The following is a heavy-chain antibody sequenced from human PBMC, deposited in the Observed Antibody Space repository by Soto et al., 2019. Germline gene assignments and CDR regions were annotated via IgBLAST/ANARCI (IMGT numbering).Heavy chain of an antibody. CDR2: ITGSGDST. V-gene: IGHV3-23*01. CDR1: GFTFSSYA. D-gene: IGHD3-3*01. CDR3: AKVFVFTIREGFDY. Sequence: EVQLLESGGGLVQPGGSLRLSCAASGFTFSSYAMSWVRQAPGKGLEWVSAITGSGDSTYYADSVKGRFTVSRDNSNNTLYLQMNSLRAKDTAVYYCAKVFVFTIREGFDYWGLGTLVTVSS. J-gene: IGHJ4*02.